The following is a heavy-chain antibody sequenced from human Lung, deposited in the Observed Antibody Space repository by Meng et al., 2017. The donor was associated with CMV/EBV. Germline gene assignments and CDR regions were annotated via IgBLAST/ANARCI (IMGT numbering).Heavy chain of an antibody. Sequence: LGVRQPPGTLVLTCAVSVRPLSGRNWWSWVRQPPVKGLEWIGEIYHSGSTNYNPSLKSRVTISVDESKNQFSLRLSSLTAADTAFYYCARVGAYCGGDCYHPRWGQGTLVTVSS. CDR3: ARVGAYCGGDCYHPR. J-gene: IGHJ4*02. V-gene: IGHV4-4*03. CDR1: VRPLSGRNW. D-gene: IGHD2-21*02. CDR2: IYHSGST.